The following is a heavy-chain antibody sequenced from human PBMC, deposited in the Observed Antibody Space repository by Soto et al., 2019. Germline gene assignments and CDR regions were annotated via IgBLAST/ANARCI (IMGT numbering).Heavy chain of an antibody. Sequence: LSLTCAASGFTFSSYAMSWVRQAPGKGLEWVSAISGSGGSTYYADSVKGRFTISRDNSKNTLYLQMNSLRAEDTAVYYCAKGKDYYDSSGYYDYWGQGTLVTVSS. D-gene: IGHD3-22*01. J-gene: IGHJ4*02. CDR3: AKGKDYYDSSGYYDY. V-gene: IGHV3-23*01. CDR1: GFTFSSYA. CDR2: ISGSGGST.